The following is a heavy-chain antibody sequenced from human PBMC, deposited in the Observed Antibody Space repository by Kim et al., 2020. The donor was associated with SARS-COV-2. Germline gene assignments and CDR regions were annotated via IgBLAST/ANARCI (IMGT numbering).Heavy chain of an antibody. CDR3: ARQSSSSLDY. Sequence: GESLKISCKGSGYSFTSNWIAWVRQRPGKGLALMGIIFPSDSDAKYNPSFQGQVTISVDKSISTAYLQWRSLKASDTAMYYCARQSSSSLDYWGQGTLVTVSP. CDR2: IFPSDSDA. CDR1: GYSFTSNW. V-gene: IGHV5-51*01. D-gene: IGHD6-6*01. J-gene: IGHJ4*02.